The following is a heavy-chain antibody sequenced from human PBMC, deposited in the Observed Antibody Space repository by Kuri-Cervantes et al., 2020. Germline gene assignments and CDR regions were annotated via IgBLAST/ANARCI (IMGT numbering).Heavy chain of an antibody. J-gene: IGHJ6*03. Sequence: GESLKISCAASGFTLSSYAMSWVRQAPGKGLEWVSAISGSGGSTYYADSVKGRFTISRDNAKNSLYLQMNSLRAEDTAVYYCARDGYYYYYMDVWGKGTTVTVSS. CDR3: ARDGYYYYYMDV. V-gene: IGHV3-23*01. CDR2: ISGSGGST. CDR1: GFTLSSYA.